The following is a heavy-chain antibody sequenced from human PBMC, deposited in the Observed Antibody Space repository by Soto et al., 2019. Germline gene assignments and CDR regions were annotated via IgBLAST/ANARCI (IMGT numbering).Heavy chain of an antibody. V-gene: IGHV3-11*01. CDR1: GFRFSDHY. Sequence: GGSLRLSCAASGFRFSDHYMTWIRQAPGKGLEWVSKISSSGTTMYYADFVKGRFTVSRDNAKNSLYLEMNSLRAEDTAVYYCAGDPYYYGSEFWGQGTLVTVSS. J-gene: IGHJ4*02. CDR3: AGDPYYYGSEF. D-gene: IGHD3-10*01. CDR2: ISSSGTTM.